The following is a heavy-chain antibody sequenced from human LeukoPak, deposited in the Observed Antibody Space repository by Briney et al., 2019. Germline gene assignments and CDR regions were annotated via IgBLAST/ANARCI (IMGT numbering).Heavy chain of an antibody. D-gene: IGHD6-19*01. Sequence: SVKVSCKASGGTFSSYAISWVRQAPGQGLEWMGGIIPIFGTANYAQKFQGRVTITTDESTSTAYMELSSLRSEDTAVYYCARGSSGWYEEGENFDYWGQGTLVTVSS. V-gene: IGHV1-69*05. J-gene: IGHJ4*02. CDR2: IIPIFGTA. CDR3: ARGSSGWYEEGENFDY. CDR1: GGTFSSYA.